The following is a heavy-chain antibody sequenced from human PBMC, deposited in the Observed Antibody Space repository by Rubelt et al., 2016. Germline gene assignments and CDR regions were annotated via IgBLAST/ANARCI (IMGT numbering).Heavy chain of an antibody. CDR1: GGSFSGYY. CDR2: INHRGST. J-gene: IGHJ4*02. D-gene: IGHD6-19*01. CDR3: ARGRGVAGHPGSLDY. Sequence: QVQLQQWGAGLLKPSETLSLTCAVYGGSFSGYYWSWIRQPPGKGLEWFGEINHRGSTNYNPSLKSRVAISGDRSKNQFSLKLSSVAAADTAVYYCARGRGVAGHPGSLDYWGQGTLVTVSS. V-gene: IGHV4-34*01.